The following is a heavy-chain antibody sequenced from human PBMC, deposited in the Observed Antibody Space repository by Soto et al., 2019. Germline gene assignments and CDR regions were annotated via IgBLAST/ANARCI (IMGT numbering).Heavy chain of an antibody. V-gene: IGHV4-39*01. D-gene: IGHD3-3*01. J-gene: IGHJ4*02. Sequence: SETLSLTCTVSGGSISSSSYYWGWIRQPPGKGLEWIGSIYYSGSTYYNPSLKSRVTISVDTSKNQFSLKLSSVTAADTAVYYCANGPSGYFDYWGQGTLVTVSS. CDR3: ANGPSGYFDY. CDR2: IYYSGST. CDR1: GGSISSSSYY.